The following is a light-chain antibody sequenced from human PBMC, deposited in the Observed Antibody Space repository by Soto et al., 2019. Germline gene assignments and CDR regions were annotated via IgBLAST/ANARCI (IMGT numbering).Light chain of an antibody. CDR2: DAS. CDR3: QQSYMDPIT. CDR1: QSIITY. Sequence: IQMTQSPSSLSSSVGNRFTITFRASQSIITYLNWYQKKPGKAPNLLIYDASRLQSGVPSRFSGSGGGTDFTLSISSVQPEDFATYFCQQSYMDPITFGQGTRLEI. J-gene: IGKJ5*01. V-gene: IGKV1-39*01.